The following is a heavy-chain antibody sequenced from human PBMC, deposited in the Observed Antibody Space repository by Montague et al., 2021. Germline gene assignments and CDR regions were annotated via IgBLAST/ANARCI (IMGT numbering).Heavy chain of an antibody. CDR1: GGSISRSSYY. J-gene: IGHJ5*02. CDR3: TRPGGYCTNDTCYFWFAP. D-gene: IGHD2-8*01. Sequence: SETLSRTCTVSGGSISRSSYYWGWIRQPPGKGLEWIGSIYSSESTYYNPSLKSRVTISADTSKNQFSLKLSSVTAADTAVYYCTRPGGYCTNDTCYFWFAPWGQGILVTVSS. CDR2: IYSSEST. V-gene: IGHV4-39*01.